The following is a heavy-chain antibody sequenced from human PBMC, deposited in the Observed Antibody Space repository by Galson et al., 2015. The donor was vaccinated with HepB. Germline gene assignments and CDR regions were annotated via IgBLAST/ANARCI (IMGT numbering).Heavy chain of an antibody. CDR2: ISAYNGNT. J-gene: IGHJ2*01. CDR1: GYTFTSYG. D-gene: IGHD3-10*01. CDR3: ARDISSYYGSGMGYFDL. Sequence: SVKVSCKASGYTFTSYGISWVRQAPGQGLEWMGWISAYNGNTNYAQKLQGRVTMTTDTSTSTACMELRSLRSDDTAVYYCARDISSYYGSGMGYFDLWGRGTLV. V-gene: IGHV1-18*01.